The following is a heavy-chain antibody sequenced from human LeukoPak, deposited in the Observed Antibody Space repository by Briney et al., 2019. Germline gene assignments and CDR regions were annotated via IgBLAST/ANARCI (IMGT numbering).Heavy chain of an antibody. D-gene: IGHD2-15*01. CDR3: ARGYCSGGSCNPFDY. CDR1: GYTLTGYY. J-gene: IGHJ4*02. CDR2: INPNSGGT. Sequence: ASVKVSCKASGYTLTGYYMHWVRQAPGQGLEWMGWINPNSGGTNYAQKFQGRVTMTRDTSISTAYMELSRLRSDDTAVYYCARGYCSGGSCNPFDYWGQGTLVTVSS. V-gene: IGHV1-2*02.